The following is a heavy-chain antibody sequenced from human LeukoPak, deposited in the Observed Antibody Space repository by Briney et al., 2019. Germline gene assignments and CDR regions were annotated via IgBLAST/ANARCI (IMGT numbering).Heavy chain of an antibody. V-gene: IGHV4-31*03. CDR3: AREPRITMVRGVIIGYFDY. CDR2: IYYSGST. Sequence: SETLSLTCTVSGGSISSGGYYWSWIRQHPGKGLEWIGYIYYSGSTYYNPSLKSRVTISVDTSKNHFSLKLSSVTAADTAVYCCAREPRITMVRGVIIGYFDYWGQGTLVTVSS. J-gene: IGHJ4*02. CDR1: GGSISSGGYY. D-gene: IGHD3-10*01.